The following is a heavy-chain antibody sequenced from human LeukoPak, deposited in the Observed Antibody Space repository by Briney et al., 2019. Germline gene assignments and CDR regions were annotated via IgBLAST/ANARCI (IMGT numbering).Heavy chain of an antibody. D-gene: IGHD3-16*01. V-gene: IGHV1-2*02. CDR2: INPDSGFT. CDR1: GYKFTDDY. Sequence: GASVKVSCKASGYKFTDDYMHWVRQAPGQGLEFMGWINPDSGFTNYAQKFKGRVTMTGDTSISTAYLEVRSLTSDDTAVYYCAPTAEAYTSWWKVWGQGTLVTVSS. J-gene: IGHJ4*02. CDR3: APTAEAYTSWWKV.